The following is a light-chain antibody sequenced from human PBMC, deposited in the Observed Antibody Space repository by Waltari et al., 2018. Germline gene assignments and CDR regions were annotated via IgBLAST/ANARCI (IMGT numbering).Light chain of an antibody. CDR1: QSISTW. Sequence: DIQMTQSPSTLSASVGDRVIITCRASQSISTWLAWYQQKPGKAPKLLIFAASSLQTGVPSRFSGSGSGTEFTLTINSLQSEDFATYYCQQYYSYPPFTFGPGTKVDIK. V-gene: IGKV1-5*01. CDR2: AAS. J-gene: IGKJ3*01. CDR3: QQYYSYPPFT.